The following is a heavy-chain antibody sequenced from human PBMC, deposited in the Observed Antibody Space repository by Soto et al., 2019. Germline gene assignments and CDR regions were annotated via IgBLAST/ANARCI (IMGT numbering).Heavy chain of an antibody. CDR1: GGTFSSYA. V-gene: IGHV1-69*13. D-gene: IGHD3-10*01. J-gene: IGHJ5*02. CDR3: AREQTSYGSGSYLTWFDP. Sequence: SVKVSCKASGGTFSSYAISWVRQAPGQGLEWMGGIIPIFGTANYAQKFQGRVTITADESTSTAYMELSSLRSEDTAVYYCAREQTSYGSGSYLTWFDPWGQGTLVTVSS. CDR2: IIPIFGTA.